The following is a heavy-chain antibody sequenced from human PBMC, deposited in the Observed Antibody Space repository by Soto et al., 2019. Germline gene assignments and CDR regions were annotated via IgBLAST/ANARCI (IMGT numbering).Heavy chain of an antibody. CDR2: IDPTDSYT. V-gene: IGHV5-10-1*01. D-gene: IGHD5-12*01. CDR1: GYSFASYW. J-gene: IGHJ6*01. CDR3: ATRLSGAKNGYNTYYFHGLDV. Sequence: GESLKISCKGSGYSFASYWINWLRQVPGNGLEWMGRIDPTDSYTNYSPSFQGRVTLSADKSISTVYLQWSSLGASDTATYYCATRLSGAKNGYNTYYFHGLDVWGQGTTVTVYS.